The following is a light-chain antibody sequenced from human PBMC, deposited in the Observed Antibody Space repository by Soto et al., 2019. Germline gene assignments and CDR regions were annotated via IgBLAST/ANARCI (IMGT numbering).Light chain of an antibody. CDR2: DAS. CDR1: QSVSSY. V-gene: IGKV3-11*01. J-gene: IGKJ5*01. CDR3: QQRSSWIT. Sequence: IVLTQYPATLSLWPGETAILSCRASQSVSSYLSWYQQKPGQAPRLLIYDASSRAPGVPARFSGSGSGTDFTLTISSLEPEDFALYYCQQRSSWITFGQGTRLEIE.